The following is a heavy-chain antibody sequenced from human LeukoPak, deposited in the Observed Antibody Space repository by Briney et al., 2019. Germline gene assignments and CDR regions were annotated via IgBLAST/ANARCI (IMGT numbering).Heavy chain of an antibody. CDR2: IYYSGST. CDR3: ARQSCSGGSCYPRPYWYFDL. D-gene: IGHD2-15*01. Sequence: PSETLSLTCTVSGGSISSYYWSWIRQPPGKGLEWIGYIYYSGSTNYDPSLKSRVTISVDTSKNQSSLKLSSVTAADTAVYYCARQSCSGGSCYPRPYWYFDLWGRGTLVTVSS. J-gene: IGHJ2*01. CDR1: GGSISSYY. V-gene: IGHV4-59*08.